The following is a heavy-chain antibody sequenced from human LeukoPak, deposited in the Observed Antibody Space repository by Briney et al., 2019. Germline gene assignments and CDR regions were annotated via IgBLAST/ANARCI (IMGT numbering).Heavy chain of an antibody. Sequence: GGSLRLSCAASGLGFAGSAVHWVRQTSGRGLEWIGCVRSRDKNYATIYGASARGRFHISRDDSRNTASLQMNSLNTEDTAVYYCISHIEYVAPDSWGQGTLVTVSS. J-gene: IGHJ4*02. CDR3: ISHIEYVAPDS. CDR2: VRSRDKNYAT. V-gene: IGHV3-73*01. D-gene: IGHD3-16*01. CDR1: GLGFAGSA.